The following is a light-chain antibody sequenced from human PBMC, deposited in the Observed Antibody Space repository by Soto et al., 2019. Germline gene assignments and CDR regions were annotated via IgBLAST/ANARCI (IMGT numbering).Light chain of an antibody. CDR2: GAS. V-gene: IGKV3-20*01. CDR3: QQYNPPLT. Sequence: EIVLTQSPGTLSLSPGERATLSCRASQSVSSSYLAWYQQKPGQAPRLLIYGASSRATGIPDRFSGSGSGTDFTLTIGRLEPEDFAVYFCQQYNPPLTFGGGTKVDIK. J-gene: IGKJ4*01. CDR1: QSVSSSY.